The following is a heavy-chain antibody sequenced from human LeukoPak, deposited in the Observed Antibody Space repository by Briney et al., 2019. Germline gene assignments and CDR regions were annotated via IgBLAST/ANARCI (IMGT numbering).Heavy chain of an antibody. D-gene: IGHD6-19*01. J-gene: IGHJ4*02. CDR3: ARVGVGTVAGNYFDD. CDR2: IYGDGDT. Sequence: GGSLRLSCTASGFSVSNSYMTWVRQAPGKGLEWVSLIYGDGDTYYADSVKGRFTISRHNFENTLYLQMNSLRAEDTAVYHCARVGVGTVAGNYFDDWGQGTLVTVSS. V-gene: IGHV3-53*04. CDR1: GFSVSNSY.